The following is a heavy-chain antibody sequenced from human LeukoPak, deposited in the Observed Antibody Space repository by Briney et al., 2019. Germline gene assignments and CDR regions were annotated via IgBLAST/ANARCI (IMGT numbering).Heavy chain of an antibody. D-gene: IGHD5-24*01. CDR2: ITYDGGKK. V-gene: IGHV3-30-3*01. J-gene: IGHJ5*02. CDR1: GFTFRSYA. Sequence: GRSLRLSCAASGFTFRSYAMHWVRQAPGKGLEWVAVITYDGGKKYYADSVKGRFTISRDNSKNTLYLQMNSQRAEDTAVYYCARESDGYNTWGQGTLVTVSS. CDR3: ARESDGYNT.